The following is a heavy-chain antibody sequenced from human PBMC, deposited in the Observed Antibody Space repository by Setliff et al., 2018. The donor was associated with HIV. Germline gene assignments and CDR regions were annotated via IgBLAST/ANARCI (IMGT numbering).Heavy chain of an antibody. J-gene: IGHJ5*02. D-gene: IGHD1-1*01. CDR1: GGSFTDSDYY. V-gene: IGHV4-39*01. Sequence: SETLSLTCTVSGGSFTDSDYYWAWVRQAPGKGLEWIGSIYHSGPTYYNPSLKGRITMSVDASRNQFSLRLTYVTATDTAVYFCARLEQLINWFDPWGQGTLVTVSS. CDR2: IYHSGPT. CDR3: ARLEQLINWFDP.